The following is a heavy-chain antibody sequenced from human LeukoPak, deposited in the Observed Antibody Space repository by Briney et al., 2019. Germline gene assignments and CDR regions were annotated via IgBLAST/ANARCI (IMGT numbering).Heavy chain of an antibody. V-gene: IGHV3-20*01. Sequence: GGSLRLSCAASGFTFDDYGMSWVRQAPGKGLEWVSGINWNGGRTGYADSVKGRFTISRDNAKNSLYLQMNSLRAEDTALYHCARGGSPWIQLWSHFDYWGQGTLVTVSS. CDR2: INWNGGRT. CDR3: ARGGSPWIQLWSHFDY. D-gene: IGHD5-18*01. J-gene: IGHJ4*02. CDR1: GFTFDDYG.